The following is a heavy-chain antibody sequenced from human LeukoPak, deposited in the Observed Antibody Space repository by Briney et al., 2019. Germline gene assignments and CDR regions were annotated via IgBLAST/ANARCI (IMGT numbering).Heavy chain of an antibody. Sequence: GASVRVSCKASGYTFTNNYIHWVRQAPGHGLEWMGWINPNRGDTNYAQKFQGRVTMTRDTSISTAFMELTRLTSDDTAVYYCTRDLLCFASTPLSDWGQGTLVTVSS. CDR3: TRDLLCFASTPLSD. V-gene: IGHV1-2*02. CDR1: GYTFTNNY. D-gene: IGHD5/OR15-5a*01. CDR2: INPNRGDT. J-gene: IGHJ4*02.